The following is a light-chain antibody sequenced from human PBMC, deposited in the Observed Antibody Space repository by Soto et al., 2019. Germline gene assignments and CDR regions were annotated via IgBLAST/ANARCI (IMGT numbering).Light chain of an antibody. CDR2: DAS. Sequence: IVMTQSPATLSVAPGERATLSCRASQSVNDNFAWYQQKLGQAPMLLIYDASTRATDIPARFSGSGSGTDFTLTISSLQSEDFAVYYCHQYKRWPSFGGGTKVEIK. CDR3: HQYKRWPS. CDR1: QSVNDN. V-gene: IGKV3-15*01. J-gene: IGKJ4*01.